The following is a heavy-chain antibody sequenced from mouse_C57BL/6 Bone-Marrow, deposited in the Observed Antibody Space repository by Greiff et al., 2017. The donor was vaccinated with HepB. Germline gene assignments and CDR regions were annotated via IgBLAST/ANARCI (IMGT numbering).Heavy chain of an antibody. Sequence: QVQLQQSGPELVKPGASVKISCKASGYAFSSSWMNWVKQRPGKGLEWIGRIYPGDGDTNYNGKFKGKATLTADKSSSTAYMQLSSLTSEDSAVYFCAYYGSSWAYWGQGTLVTVSA. J-gene: IGHJ3*01. CDR3: AYYGSSWAY. V-gene: IGHV1-82*01. CDR2: IYPGDGDT. CDR1: GYAFSSSW. D-gene: IGHD1-1*01.